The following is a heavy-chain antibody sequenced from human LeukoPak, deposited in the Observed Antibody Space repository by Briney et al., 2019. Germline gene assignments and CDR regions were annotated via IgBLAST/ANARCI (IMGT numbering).Heavy chain of an antibody. Sequence: GGSLRLSCAASGFTFSDYYMSWIRQAPGKGLEWVSYISSSGSAIYYADSVKGRFTISRDNAKNSLYLQMNSLRAEDTAVYYCAKHGYDVDWFDPWGQGTLVTVSS. CDR2: ISSSGSAI. CDR3: AKHGYDVDWFDP. CDR1: GFTFSDYY. J-gene: IGHJ5*02. D-gene: IGHD5-12*01. V-gene: IGHV3-11*01.